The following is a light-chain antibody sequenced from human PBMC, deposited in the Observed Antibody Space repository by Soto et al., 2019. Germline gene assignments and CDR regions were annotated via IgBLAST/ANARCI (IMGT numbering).Light chain of an antibody. V-gene: IGKV3-15*01. Sequence: EIVLKHSPATVSVSPGEGATLSCRASQNVNRNLVWYQQRPGQAPRLLMYGASVRASGIPARFRGSGSGTEFSLTISSLQAEDFAVYYCQQYNNGPPATLGGGTKVDIK. CDR2: GAS. CDR3: QQYNNGPPAT. CDR1: QNVNRN. J-gene: IGKJ4*01.